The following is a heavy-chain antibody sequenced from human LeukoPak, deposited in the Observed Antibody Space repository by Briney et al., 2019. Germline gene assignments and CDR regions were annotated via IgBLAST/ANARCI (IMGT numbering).Heavy chain of an antibody. CDR2: IYVSGSS. Sequence: PSETLSLTCTVSNGSINEHYWSWVRQTAGKGLEWIGRIYVSGSSNYNPSLKSRVTMSVEESKNQISLKLRSVTAADTAVYYCARVGGLSAYYYYMDVWGKGTTVTVS. CDR1: NGSINEHY. CDR3: ARVGGLSAYYYYMDV. J-gene: IGHJ6*03. D-gene: IGHD3/OR15-3a*01. V-gene: IGHV4-4*07.